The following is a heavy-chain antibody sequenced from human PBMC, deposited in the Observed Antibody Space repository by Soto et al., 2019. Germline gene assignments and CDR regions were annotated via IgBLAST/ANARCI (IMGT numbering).Heavy chain of an antibody. D-gene: IGHD2-15*01. CDR1: GGTFNTYA. CDR2: YIPMFGTA. J-gene: IGHJ6*02. Sequence: QVQLVQSGAEVKKPGSSVKVSCKASGGTFNTYAISWVRQAPGQGLEWLGGYIPMFGTANYGQRLQGRVTITAAASTSTVYMEVRSLRSEDTAVYYCASYTVVVVAESGPYYFYGMDVWGQGTTVTVS. CDR3: ASYTVVVVAESGPYYFYGMDV. V-gene: IGHV1-69*12.